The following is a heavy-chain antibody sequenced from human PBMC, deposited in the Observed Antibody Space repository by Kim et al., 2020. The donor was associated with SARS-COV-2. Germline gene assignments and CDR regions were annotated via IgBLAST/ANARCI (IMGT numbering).Heavy chain of an antibody. D-gene: IGHD3-10*01. CDR1: GGSFSGYY. V-gene: IGHV4-34*01. Sequence: SETLSLTCAVYGGSFSGYYWSWIRQPPGKGLEWIGEINHSGSTNYNPSLKSRVTISVDTSKNQFSLKLSSVTAADTAVYYCARVQMVRGVIFDYWGQGTLVTVSS. J-gene: IGHJ4*02. CDR2: INHSGST. CDR3: ARVQMVRGVIFDY.